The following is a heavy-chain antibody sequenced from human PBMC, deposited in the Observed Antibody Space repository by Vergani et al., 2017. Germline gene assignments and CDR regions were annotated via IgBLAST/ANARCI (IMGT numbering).Heavy chain of an antibody. Sequence: QLQLQESGPGLLKPSETLSLTCSVSGTSISGSSDYWGWIRQPPGKGLEWIGYIYYSGSTYYNPSLKSRVTISVDTSKNQFSLKLSSVTAADTAVYYCARGPGLTMVRGVFDYWGQGTLVTVSS. CDR1: GTSISGSSDY. J-gene: IGHJ4*02. CDR3: ARGPGLTMVRGVFDY. V-gene: IGHV4-30-4*08. CDR2: IYYSGST. D-gene: IGHD3-10*01.